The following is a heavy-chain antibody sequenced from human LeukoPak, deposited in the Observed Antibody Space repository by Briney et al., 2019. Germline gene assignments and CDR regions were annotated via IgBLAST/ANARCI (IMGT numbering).Heavy chain of an antibody. V-gene: IGHV4-39*07. CDR2: INHSGST. CDR1: GGSISSGDYY. D-gene: IGHD5-18*01. CDR3: ARGRLTGIQLWSQPHFDY. J-gene: IGHJ4*02. Sequence: PSETLSLTCTVSGGSISSGDYYWSWIRQPPGKGLEWIGEINHSGSTNYNPSLKSRVTISVDTSKNQFSLKLSSVTAADTAVYYCARGRLTGIQLWSQPHFDYRGQGTLVTVSS.